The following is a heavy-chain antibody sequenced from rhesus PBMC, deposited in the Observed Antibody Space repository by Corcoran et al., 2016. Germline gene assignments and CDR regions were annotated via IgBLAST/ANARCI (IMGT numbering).Heavy chain of an antibody. Sequence: QVQLLQSGAEVKKPGSSVKVSCKTTGYTFTDYYVHWVRQAPRQGLEWMGWINPYNGNTKFEQNVQGRVSMSRDTSTSTAYMELRSLRSEDTAVYYCARDRNMWTGYPFDYWGQGVLVTVSS. J-gene: IGHJ4*01. V-gene: IGHV1S2*01. CDR3: ARDRNMWTGYPFDY. D-gene: IGHD3-3*01. CDR2: INPYNGNT. CDR1: GYTFTDYY.